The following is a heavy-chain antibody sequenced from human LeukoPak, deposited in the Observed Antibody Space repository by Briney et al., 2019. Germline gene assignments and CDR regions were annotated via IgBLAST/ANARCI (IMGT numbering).Heavy chain of an antibody. CDR3: ARLDDNSGYFH. Sequence: SETLSLTCTVSDGSITSSSYYWAWIRQPPGKGLEWIGSIYYSGCTYYNPSLKSRITISVDTSKNQFSLKLSSVTAADTAVYYCARLDDNSGYFHWGQGTLVTVSS. J-gene: IGHJ4*02. V-gene: IGHV4-39*01. CDR2: IYYSGCT. CDR1: DGSITSSSYY. D-gene: IGHD3-22*01.